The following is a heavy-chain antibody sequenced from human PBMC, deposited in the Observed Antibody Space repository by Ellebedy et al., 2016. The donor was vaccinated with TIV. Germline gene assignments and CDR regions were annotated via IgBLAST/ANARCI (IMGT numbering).Heavy chain of an antibody. V-gene: IGHV3-11*05. CDR1: GFTFSDYY. D-gene: IGHD5-12*01. CDR3: AREPSIVATSSYFDY. Sequence: GESLKISXAASGFTFSDYYMSWIRQAPGKGLEWVSYISSSSSYTNYADSVKGRFTISRDNAKNSLYLQMNSLRAEDTAVYYCAREPSIVATSSYFDYWGQGTLVTVSS. J-gene: IGHJ4*02. CDR2: ISSSSSYT.